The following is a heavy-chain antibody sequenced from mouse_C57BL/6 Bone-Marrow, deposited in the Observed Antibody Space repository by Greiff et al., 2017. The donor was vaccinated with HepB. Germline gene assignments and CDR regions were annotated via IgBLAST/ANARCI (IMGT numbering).Heavy chain of an antibody. CDR1: GFTFSSYG. V-gene: IGHV5-6*01. J-gene: IGHJ3*01. CDR3: ARQGRLRRRWFAY. D-gene: IGHD2-4*01. CDR2: ISSGGSYT. Sequence: EVQGVESGGDLVKPGGSLKLSCAASGFTFSSYGMSWVRQTPEKRLEWVATISSGGSYTYYPDSVKGRVTISRDNAKNTLYLQMSSLKSEDTAMYYCARQGRLRRRWFAYWGQGTLVTVSA.